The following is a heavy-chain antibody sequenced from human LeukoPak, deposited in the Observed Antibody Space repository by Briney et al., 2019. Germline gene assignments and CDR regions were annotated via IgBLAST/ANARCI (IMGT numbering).Heavy chain of an antibody. Sequence: PGRSLRLSCAASGFTFSSYGMHWVRQAPGNGLEWVAVIWYDGSNKYYADSVKGRFTISRDNSKNTLYLQMNSLRAEDTAVYYCARDNVAVAGTFDYWGQGTLVTVSS. D-gene: IGHD6-19*01. V-gene: IGHV3-33*01. J-gene: IGHJ4*02. CDR1: GFTFSSYG. CDR2: IWYDGSNK. CDR3: ARDNVAVAGTFDY.